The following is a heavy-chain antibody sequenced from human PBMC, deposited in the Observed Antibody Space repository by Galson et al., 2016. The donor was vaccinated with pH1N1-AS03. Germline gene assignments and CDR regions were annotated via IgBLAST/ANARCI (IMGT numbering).Heavy chain of an antibody. D-gene: IGHD3-22*01. Sequence: SETLSLTCSVSGAPITSGSHYWTWIRQLPGKGLEWIGYIYYSGTTKFNPSLATRVTMSVDMSKSQFSLNLMSVTAADTAVYYCARDGQLWPHYYPLDVWGQGTTVTVSS. V-gene: IGHV4-61*01. CDR3: ARDGQLWPHYYPLDV. CDR2: IYYSGTT. CDR1: GAPITSGSHY. J-gene: IGHJ6*02.